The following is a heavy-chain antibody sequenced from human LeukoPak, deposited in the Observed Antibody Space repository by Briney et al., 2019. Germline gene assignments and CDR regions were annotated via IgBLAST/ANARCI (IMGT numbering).Heavy chain of an antibody. CDR1: GFTFDDYA. J-gene: IGHJ4*02. CDR3: AGIAVAGHFDY. CDR2: ISWNSGSI. D-gene: IGHD6-19*01. V-gene: IGHV3-9*01. Sequence: PGGSLRLSCAASGFTFDDYAMHWVRQAPGKGLEWVSGISWNSGSIGYADSVKGRFTISRDNAKNSLYLQMNSLRAEDTALYYCAGIAVAGHFDYWGQGTLVTVSS.